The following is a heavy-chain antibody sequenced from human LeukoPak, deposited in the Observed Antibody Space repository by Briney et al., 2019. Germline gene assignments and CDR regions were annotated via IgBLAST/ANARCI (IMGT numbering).Heavy chain of an antibody. D-gene: IGHD1-26*01. CDR3: AKGGKWDVTPFDY. CDR1: GFTFTSYS. CDR2: ISGGGGST. J-gene: IGHJ4*02. V-gene: IGHV3-23*01. Sequence: HPGGSLRLSCAASGFTFTSYSMNWVRQAPEKGLEWVSTISGGGGSTYYADSVKGRFTISRDNSKNTLYLQVNSLRAEDTAVYYCAKGGKWDVTPFDYWGQGTLVTVSS.